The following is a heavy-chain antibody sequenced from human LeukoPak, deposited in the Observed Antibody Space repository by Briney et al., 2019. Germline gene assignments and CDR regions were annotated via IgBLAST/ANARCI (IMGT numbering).Heavy chain of an antibody. CDR1: GYTFTSYY. V-gene: IGHV1-46*01. J-gene: IGHJ4*02. CDR2: INPSGGST. D-gene: IGHD2-2*01. CDR3: ARPLSYCSSTSCPFDY. Sequence: ASVKVSCKASGYTFTSYYMHWVRQAPGQGLEWMGIINPSGGSTSYAQKFQGRVTMTRDTSTSTVYMELSSLRSEDTAVYYCARPLSYCSSTSCPFDYWGQGTLVTVSS.